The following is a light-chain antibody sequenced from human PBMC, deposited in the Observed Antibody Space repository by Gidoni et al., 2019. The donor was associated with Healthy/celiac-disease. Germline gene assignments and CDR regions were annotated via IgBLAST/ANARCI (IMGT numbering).Light chain of an antibody. J-gene: IGKJ1*01. CDR2: AAS. CDR3: QQYYSTRT. CDR1: QVISNS. V-gene: IGKV1-NL1*01. Sequence: EIPMTQSPASLSASVGDRVTITGRASQVISNSLTWYQQKPGKAPKLLLYAASRLESGVPSRFSGSGSGTDYTLTISSLQPEDFATYYCQQYYSTRTCGQXTKVEIK.